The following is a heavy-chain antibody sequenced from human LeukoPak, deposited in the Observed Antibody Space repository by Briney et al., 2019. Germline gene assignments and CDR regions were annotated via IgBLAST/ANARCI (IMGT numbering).Heavy chain of an antibody. Sequence: PSETLSLTXTVSGGSISSYYWSWIRQPPGKGLEWIGYIYYSGSTNYNPSLKSRVTISVDMSKNQFSLKLSSVTAADTAVYYCARTYYYDSSGYYQNDAFDIWGQGTMVTVSS. CDR1: GGSISSYY. J-gene: IGHJ3*02. CDR3: ARTYYYDSSGYYQNDAFDI. CDR2: IYYSGST. D-gene: IGHD3-22*01. V-gene: IGHV4-59*01.